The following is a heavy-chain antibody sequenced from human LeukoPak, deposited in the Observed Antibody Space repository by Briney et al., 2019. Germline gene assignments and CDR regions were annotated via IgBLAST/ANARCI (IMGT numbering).Heavy chain of an antibody. CDR3: ARRGRWLRYFDY. CDR2: INHSGST. CDR1: GGSFSGYY. V-gene: IGHV4-34*01. J-gene: IGHJ4*02. D-gene: IGHD5-12*01. Sequence: SETLSLTCAVYGGSFSGYYWSWIRQPPGKGLEWIGEINHSGSTNYNPSPKSRVTISADTSKNQFSLKLSSVTAADTAVYYCARRGRWLRYFDYWGQGTLVTVSS.